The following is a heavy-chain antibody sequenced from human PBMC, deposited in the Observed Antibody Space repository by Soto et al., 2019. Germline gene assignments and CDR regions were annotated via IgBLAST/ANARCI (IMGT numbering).Heavy chain of an antibody. CDR3: ARLAGGATDPYYYCGMDV. CDR2: IDPSDSYT. V-gene: IGHV5-10-1*01. CDR1: GYSFTSYW. D-gene: IGHD1-26*01. J-gene: IGHJ6*02. Sequence: GESLKISCKGSGYSFTSYWISWVRQMPGKGLEWMGRIDPSDSYTNYSPSFQGHVTISADKSISTAYLQWSSLKASDTAMYYCARLAGGATDPYYYCGMDVWGQGTTVTVSS.